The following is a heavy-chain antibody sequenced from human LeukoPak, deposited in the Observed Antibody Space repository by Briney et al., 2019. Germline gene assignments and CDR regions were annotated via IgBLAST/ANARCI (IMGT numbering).Heavy chain of an antibody. CDR1: EFTFSSYG. D-gene: IGHD3-22*01. CDR3: ARDSHYYYDTSGSDY. V-gene: IGHV3-30*02. CDR2: IRYDGSDK. J-gene: IGHJ4*02. Sequence: PGGSLRLSCAAAEFTFSSYGMHWVRQAPGKGLEWVAFIRYDGSDKYYADSVKGRFAISRDNSKKTVYLQMNSLRTEDTAVYYCARDSHYYYDTSGSDYWGQGTLVTVSS.